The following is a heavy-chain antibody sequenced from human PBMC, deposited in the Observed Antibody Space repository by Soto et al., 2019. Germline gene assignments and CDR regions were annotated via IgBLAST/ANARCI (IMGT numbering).Heavy chain of an antibody. CDR2: ISGTGGKT. D-gene: IGHD4-17*01. V-gene: IGHV3-23*01. CDR3: AKGINDDYGVPFDY. J-gene: IGHJ4*02. CDR1: GFTFSSYA. Sequence: PGGSLRLSCAASGFTFSSYAVSWVRQAPGKGLEWVSSISGTGGKTYHAESGRGRFTISRDNSKNTLYLQMNSLRAEDSAVYYCAKGINDDYGVPFDYWGQGTLVTVSS.